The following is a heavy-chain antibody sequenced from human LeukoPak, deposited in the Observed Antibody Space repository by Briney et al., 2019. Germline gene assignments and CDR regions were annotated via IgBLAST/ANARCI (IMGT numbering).Heavy chain of an antibody. Sequence: GGSLRLSCAASGFTFSSNYMSWVRQAPGKGLEWVSVIYSGGSTYYADSVKGRFTISRDNSKNTLYLQMNSLRAEDTAVYYCARDMSGGWYYFDYWGQGTLVTVSS. CDR3: ARDMSGGWYYFDY. J-gene: IGHJ4*02. CDR2: IYSGGST. CDR1: GFTFSSNY. V-gene: IGHV3-53*01. D-gene: IGHD6-19*01.